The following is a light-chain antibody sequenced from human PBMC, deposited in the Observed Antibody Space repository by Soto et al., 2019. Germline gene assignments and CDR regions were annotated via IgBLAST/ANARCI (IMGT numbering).Light chain of an antibody. Sequence: EIVMTQSPATLSVSPGGRATLSCRASQSIGDTLAWYQLKPGQAPRLLIYGASSRVTGFPARFSGSGSGTDFTLTISSLEPEDFAVYYCHQRKSWPRTFGQGTRWIS. CDR2: GAS. CDR1: QSIGDT. CDR3: HQRKSWPRT. J-gene: IGKJ1*01. V-gene: IGKV3-15*01.